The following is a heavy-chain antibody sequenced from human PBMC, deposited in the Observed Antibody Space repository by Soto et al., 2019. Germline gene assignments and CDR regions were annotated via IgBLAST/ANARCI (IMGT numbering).Heavy chain of an antibody. Sequence: SETLSLTCTVSGGSISSYYWSWIRQPPGKGLEWIGYIYYSGSTNYNPSLKSRVTISVDTSKNQFFLKLSSVTAADTAVYYCARDFGVYYYGSGSYGWFDPWGQGTLVTVSS. CDR3: ARDFGVYYYGSGSYGWFDP. J-gene: IGHJ5*02. CDR2: IYYSGST. CDR1: GGSISSYY. V-gene: IGHV4-59*01. D-gene: IGHD3-10*01.